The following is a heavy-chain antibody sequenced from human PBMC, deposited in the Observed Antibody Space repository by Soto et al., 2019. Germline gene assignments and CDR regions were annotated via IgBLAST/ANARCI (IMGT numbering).Heavy chain of an antibody. CDR2: IWYDGSNK. V-gene: IGHV3-33*06. Sequence: QVQLVESGGGVVQPGRSLRLSCAASGFTFSSYGMHWVRQAPGKGLEWVAVIWYDGSNKYYADSVKGRFTISRDNSKNTLYLQMNSLRAEDTAVYYCAKSLVTPVYFDYWGQGTLVTVSS. J-gene: IGHJ4*02. D-gene: IGHD3-9*01. CDR1: GFTFSSYG. CDR3: AKSLVTPVYFDY.